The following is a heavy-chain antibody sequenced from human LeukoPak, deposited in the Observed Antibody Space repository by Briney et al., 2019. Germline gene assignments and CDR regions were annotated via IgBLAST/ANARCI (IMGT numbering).Heavy chain of an antibody. Sequence: GGSLRLSCAASGFTFSSYAMSWVRQAPGKGLEWVSAISGSGGSTYYADSVKGRFTISRDNSKNTLYLQMNSLRAEDTAVYYCAECFGLWFGELFSFDYWGQGTLVTVSS. J-gene: IGHJ4*02. CDR2: ISGSGGST. V-gene: IGHV3-23*01. CDR1: GFTFSSYA. D-gene: IGHD3-10*01. CDR3: AECFGLWFGELFSFDY.